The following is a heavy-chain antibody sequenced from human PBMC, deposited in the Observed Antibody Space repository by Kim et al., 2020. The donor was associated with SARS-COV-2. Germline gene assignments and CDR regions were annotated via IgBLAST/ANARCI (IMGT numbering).Heavy chain of an antibody. J-gene: IGHJ2*01. V-gene: IGHV3-23*01. D-gene: IGHD5-18*01. Sequence: GGSLRLSCGASGFTFSSYDLVWVRQAPGEPLEWVAAISGSGGTTYAASVGGRFTISRDNSRATLHLQMNSLRAEDTAVYYCAKEGYPHWYFDLWGRGTLVTVSS. CDR1: GFTFSSYD. CDR3: AKEGYPHWYFDL. CDR2: ISGSGGTT.